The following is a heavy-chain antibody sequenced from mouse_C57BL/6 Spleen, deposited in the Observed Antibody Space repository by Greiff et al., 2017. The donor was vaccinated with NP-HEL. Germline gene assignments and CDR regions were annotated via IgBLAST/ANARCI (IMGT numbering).Heavy chain of an antibody. Sequence: QVQLQQSGSELVKPGASVKISCKASGYAFSSSWMNWVKQRPGKGLEWIGRIYPGDGDTNYNGKFKGKATLTADKSSSAASMQLSSLTSEDSAVYFCARGAAQATGYAMDYWGQGTSVTVSS. CDR2: IYPGDGDT. J-gene: IGHJ4*01. CDR3: ARGAAQATGYAMDY. V-gene: IGHV1-82*01. CDR1: GYAFSSSW. D-gene: IGHD3-2*02.